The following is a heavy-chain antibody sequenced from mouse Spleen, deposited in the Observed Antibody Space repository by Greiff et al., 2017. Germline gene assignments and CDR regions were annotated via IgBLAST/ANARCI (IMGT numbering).Heavy chain of an antibody. V-gene: IGHV7-3*02. D-gene: IGHD1-1*01. CDR2: IRNKANGYTT. CDR3: ARDGASTVVAPFDY. Sequence: EVHLVESGGGLVQPGGSLRLSCATSGFTFTDYYMSWVRQPPGKALEWLGFIRNKANGYTTEYSASVKGRFTISRDNSQSILYLQMNTLGAEDSATYYCARDGASTVVAPFDYWGQGTTLTVSS. CDR1: GFTFTDYY. J-gene: IGHJ2*01.